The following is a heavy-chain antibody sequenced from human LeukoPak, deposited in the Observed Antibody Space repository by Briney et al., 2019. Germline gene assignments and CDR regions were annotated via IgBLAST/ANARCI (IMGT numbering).Heavy chain of an antibody. Sequence: GGSLRLSCAASGFTFSSYAMHWVRQAPGKGLEWVAVISYDGSNKYYADSVKGRFTISRDSSKNTLYLQMNSLRAEDTAVYYCARVGEQQLVEYYFDYWGQGTLVTVSS. CDR2: ISYDGSNK. CDR3: ARVGEQQLVEYYFDY. CDR1: GFTFSSYA. V-gene: IGHV3-30-3*01. J-gene: IGHJ4*02. D-gene: IGHD6-13*01.